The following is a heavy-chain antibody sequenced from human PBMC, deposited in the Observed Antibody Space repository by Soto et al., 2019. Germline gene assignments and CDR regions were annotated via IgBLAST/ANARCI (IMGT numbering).Heavy chain of an antibody. V-gene: IGHV3-9*01. J-gene: IGHJ6*03. Sequence: GGSLRLSCAASGFTFDDYAMHWVRQAPGKGLEWVSGISWNSGSIGYADSVKGRFTISRDNAKNSLYLQMNSLRAEDTALYYCAKDGGEAATHYYYYMDVWGKGTTVTVSS. D-gene: IGHD3-10*01. CDR1: GFTFDDYA. CDR3: AKDGGEAATHYYYYMDV. CDR2: ISWNSGSI.